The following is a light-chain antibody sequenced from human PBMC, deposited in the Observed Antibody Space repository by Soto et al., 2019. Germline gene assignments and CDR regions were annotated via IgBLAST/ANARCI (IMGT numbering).Light chain of an antibody. V-gene: IGKV1-5*03. Sequence: DIQMTQSPSTLSASVGDRVTITCRASQSISSWLAWYQQKPGKAPKLLIYKASSLESGVPSRFSGSVSGTEFTLTISSLQPDDFATYYCQQYNSYSVTFGPGPKVDIK. CDR3: QQYNSYSVT. J-gene: IGKJ3*01. CDR2: KAS. CDR1: QSISSW.